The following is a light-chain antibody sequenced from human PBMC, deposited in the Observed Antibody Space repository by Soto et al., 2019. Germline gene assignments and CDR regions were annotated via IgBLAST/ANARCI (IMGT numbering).Light chain of an antibody. J-gene: IGKJ5*01. Sequence: LTQSPGTLSLSPGETATLYCRASQTITTSLAWYQQKPGQAPRLLIYDTSKRAAGIPARFSGSGSGTDFTLSISSLEPEDFAVYFCQQRSSWPITFGQGTRLEIK. CDR3: QQRSSWPIT. CDR2: DTS. CDR1: QTITTS. V-gene: IGKV3-11*01.